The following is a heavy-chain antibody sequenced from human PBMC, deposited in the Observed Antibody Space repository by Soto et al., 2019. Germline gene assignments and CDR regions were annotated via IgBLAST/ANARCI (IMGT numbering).Heavy chain of an antibody. CDR2: INWDDDK. CDR1: GFSVSTGGVG. CDR3: AHDHYDSRRGFDP. J-gene: IGHJ5*02. Sequence: QITLKESGPTLVKPTQTLTLTCTFSGFSVSTGGVGVGWIRQPPGKTLERLALINWDDDKRDSPSLKSRLTITKDTSNNQVGITMPNMDPVDTATYYCAHDHYDSRRGFDPWGQGTLGTVSS. D-gene: IGHD3-3*01. V-gene: IGHV2-5*02.